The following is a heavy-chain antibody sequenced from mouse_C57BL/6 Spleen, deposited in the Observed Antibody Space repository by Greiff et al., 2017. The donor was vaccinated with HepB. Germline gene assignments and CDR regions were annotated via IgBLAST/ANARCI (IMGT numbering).Heavy chain of an antibody. CDR2: IYPRSGNT. CDR1: GYTFTSYG. CDR3: ARTPLLTHYFDY. Sequence: VQLVESGAELARPGASVKLSCKASGYTFTSYGISWVKQRTGQGLEWIGEIYPRSGNTYYNEKFKGKATLTADKSSSTAYMDLRSLTSEDSAVYFCARTPLLTHYFDYWCQGTTLTVSS. D-gene: IGHD1-1*01. V-gene: IGHV1-81*01. J-gene: IGHJ2*01.